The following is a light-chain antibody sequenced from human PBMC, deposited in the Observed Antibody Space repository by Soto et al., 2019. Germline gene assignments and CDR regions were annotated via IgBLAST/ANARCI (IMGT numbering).Light chain of an antibody. CDR1: HSLLHITGETF. V-gene: IGKV2D-29*02. CDR2: EVS. Sequence: DVVMTHTPLSLSVAPGQPASISCKSSHSLLHITGETFLFWYLQKPGQSPQLLIYEVSTRVSGVPDRFSDSGSGTDFTLEISRVESDDVGIYYCMQSTQLPPTFGQGTRLEIK. CDR3: MQSTQLPPT. J-gene: IGKJ5*01.